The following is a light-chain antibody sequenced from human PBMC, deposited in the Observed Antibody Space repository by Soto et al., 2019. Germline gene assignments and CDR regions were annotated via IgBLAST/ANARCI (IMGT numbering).Light chain of an antibody. Sequence: QGVVTQEPSLTVSPGGTVTLTCGSSTGAVTSGHYPYWFQQKPGQAPRTLIYDTSNKHSWTPARFSGSLLGGKAALTLSGAQPEAEAEYYCLLSYSGARSVVFGGGTQLTVL. CDR2: DTS. V-gene: IGLV7-46*01. CDR1: TGAVTSGHY. CDR3: LLSYSGARSVV. J-gene: IGLJ2*01.